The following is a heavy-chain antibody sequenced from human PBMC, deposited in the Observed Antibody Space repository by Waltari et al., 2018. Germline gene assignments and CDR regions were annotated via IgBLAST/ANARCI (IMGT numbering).Heavy chain of an antibody. V-gene: IGHV3-30*18. CDR3: AKGYSSGWYGGDAFDI. J-gene: IGHJ3*02. D-gene: IGHD6-19*01. CDR1: GFTFSSYG. Sequence: QVQLVESGGGVVQPGRSLRLSCAASGFTFSSYGMHWVRPAPGKGLEWVAVIWYDGSNKYYADSVKGRFTISRDNSKNTLYLQMNSLRAEDTAVYYCAKGYSSGWYGGDAFDIWGQGTMVTVSS. CDR2: IWYDGSNK.